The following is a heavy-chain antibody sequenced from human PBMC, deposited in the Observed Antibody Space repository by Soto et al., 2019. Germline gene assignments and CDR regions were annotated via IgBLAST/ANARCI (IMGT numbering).Heavy chain of an antibody. D-gene: IGHD3-3*01. J-gene: IGHJ6*02. V-gene: IGHV3-33*01. Sequence: GGSLRLSCAASGFTFSSYGMHWVRQAPGKGLEWVAVIWYDGSNKYYADSVKGRFTISRDNSKNTLYLQMNSLRAEDTAVYYCARGRVTIFGVVPYYYYGMDVWGQGTTVTVSS. CDR1: GFTFSSYG. CDR2: IWYDGSNK. CDR3: ARGRVTIFGVVPYYYYGMDV.